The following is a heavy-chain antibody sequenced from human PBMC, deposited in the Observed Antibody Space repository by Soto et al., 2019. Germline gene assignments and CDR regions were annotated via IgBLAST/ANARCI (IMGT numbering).Heavy chain of an antibody. J-gene: IGHJ5*02. CDR2: LYFNGGT. V-gene: IGHV4-30-4*01. CDR3: ARGISKFSSWYEPHTWFDA. Sequence: QVQLQEAGPGLVKPSQTLSLTCNVSGGPINSPDYYWTWIRQSPGKGLEWIGYLYFNGGTQYNPSLRTPISMSLDTSKKHFTLKMRSVPGADTAVYYCARGISKFSSWYEPHTWFDAWGQGALFTVSS. CDR1: GGPINSPDYY. D-gene: IGHD6-13*01.